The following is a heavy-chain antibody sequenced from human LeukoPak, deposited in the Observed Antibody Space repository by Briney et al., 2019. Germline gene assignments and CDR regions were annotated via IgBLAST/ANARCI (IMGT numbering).Heavy chain of an antibody. V-gene: IGHV3-48*03. CDR2: ISSSGSTI. Sequence: PGGSLRLSCSASGFTFSIYEMNWVRQAPGKGLEWVSYISSSGSTIYYADSVKGRFTISRDNAKNSLYLQMNSLRGEDTAIYYCARDGDSYSYGIDYWGQGTLVTVSP. D-gene: IGHD3-16*02. J-gene: IGHJ4*02. CDR3: ARDGDSYSYGIDY. CDR1: GFTFSIYE.